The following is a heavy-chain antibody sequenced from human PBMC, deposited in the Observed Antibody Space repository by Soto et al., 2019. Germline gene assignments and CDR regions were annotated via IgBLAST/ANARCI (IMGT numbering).Heavy chain of an antibody. CDR3: ARDPGRHSGWHFWFDP. J-gene: IGHJ5*02. CDR2: INPNSGGT. CDR1: GYTFTGYY. D-gene: IGHD6-19*01. Sequence: ASVKVSCKASGYTFTGYYMHWVRQAPGQGLEWMGWINPNSGGTNYAQKFQGRVTMTRDTSISTAYMELSRLRSDDTAVYYCARDPGRHSGWHFWFDPWGQGTLVTVSS. V-gene: IGHV1-2*02.